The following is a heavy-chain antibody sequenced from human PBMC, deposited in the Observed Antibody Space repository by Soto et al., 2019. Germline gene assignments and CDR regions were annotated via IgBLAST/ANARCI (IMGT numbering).Heavy chain of an antibody. J-gene: IGHJ4*02. Sequence: QITLKESGPTLVKPTQTLTLTCTFSGFSLSTSGVGVAWIRQPPGRALEWLALIYWDDDKRYSLSLKTSLTITKDTSKNQVVLTMTNMDPVDTATYYGAHTPPDQLVVVFDYWCQGTLVTGSS. V-gene: IGHV2-5*02. CDR2: IYWDDDK. CDR1: GFSLSTSGVG. D-gene: IGHD2-15*01. CDR3: AHTPPDQLVVVFDY.